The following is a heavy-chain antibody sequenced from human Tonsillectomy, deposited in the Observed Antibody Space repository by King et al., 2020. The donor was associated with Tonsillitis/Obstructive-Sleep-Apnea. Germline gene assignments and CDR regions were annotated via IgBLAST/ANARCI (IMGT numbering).Heavy chain of an antibody. Sequence: VQLVESGGGVVQPGGSLRLSCAASGFTFADYAMHWVRHSPGKGLEWVSLISGDGSSTYYADSVKGRFTISRDHSKKSLYLQMNSLKTEDTAVYYCANDTGPANYVFWSGPDYWGQGTLVTVSS. D-gene: IGHD3-3*01. CDR2: ISGDGSST. CDR1: GFTFADYA. CDR3: ANDTGPANYVFWSGPDY. J-gene: IGHJ4*02. V-gene: IGHV3-43*02.